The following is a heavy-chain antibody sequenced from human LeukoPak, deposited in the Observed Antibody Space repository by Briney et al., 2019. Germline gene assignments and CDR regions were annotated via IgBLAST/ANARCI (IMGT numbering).Heavy chain of an antibody. Sequence: GGSLRLSCAASGFTFSNAWMSWVRQAPGKGLEWVGRIKSKTDGGTTDYAAPVKGRFTISRDDSKNTLYLQMNSLRAEDTAVYYCARYSRLRLWFDVGGMDVWGQGTTVTVSS. V-gene: IGHV3-15*01. D-gene: IGHD3-10*01. J-gene: IGHJ6*02. CDR1: GFTFSNAW. CDR2: IKSKTDGGTT. CDR3: ARYSRLRLWFDVGGMDV.